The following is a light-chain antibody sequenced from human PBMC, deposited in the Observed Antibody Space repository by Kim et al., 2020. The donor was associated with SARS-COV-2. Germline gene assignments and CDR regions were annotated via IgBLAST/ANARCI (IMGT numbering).Light chain of an antibody. V-gene: IGLV1-44*01. CDR3: ASWDDSLNAWV. J-gene: IGLJ3*02. Sequence: GQRVSIASSGSTSNVATTTVNWYQQFPGTAPKLLIYIENRRPSGVPDRFSGSRSGTTASLAISDLRSEDEADYHCASWDDSLNAWVFGGGTKLTVL. CDR1: TSNVATTT. CDR2: IEN.